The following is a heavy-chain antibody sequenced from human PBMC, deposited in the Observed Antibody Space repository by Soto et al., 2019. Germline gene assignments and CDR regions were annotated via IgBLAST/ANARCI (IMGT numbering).Heavy chain of an antibody. J-gene: IGHJ2*01. Sequence: GASVKVSCKASGYTFTSYDINWVRQATGQGLEWMGWMNPNSGNTGYAQKFQGRVTMTRNTSISTAYMELSSLRSEDTAVYYCARGPIAYCCGDCYSVIHWYFDLWGRGTLVTVSS. D-gene: IGHD2-21*02. CDR2: MNPNSGNT. CDR3: ARGPIAYCCGDCYSVIHWYFDL. V-gene: IGHV1-8*01. CDR1: GYTFTSYD.